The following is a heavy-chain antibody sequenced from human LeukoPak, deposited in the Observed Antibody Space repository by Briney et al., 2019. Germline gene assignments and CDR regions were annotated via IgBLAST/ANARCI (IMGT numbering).Heavy chain of an antibody. CDR1: GGSMSFNGYH. CDR3: LRVYGGYDYY. V-gene: IGHV4-39*07. D-gene: IGHD5-12*01. Sequence: SETLSLTCSVSGGSMSFNGYHWGWLRQSPGKGLEWIGTTDHSGSTHSNPSLKRQVTISADTSRKYFSLRLGSVTAADTAVYYCLRVYGGYDYYWGQGTLVTVSS. J-gene: IGHJ4*02. CDR2: TDHSGST.